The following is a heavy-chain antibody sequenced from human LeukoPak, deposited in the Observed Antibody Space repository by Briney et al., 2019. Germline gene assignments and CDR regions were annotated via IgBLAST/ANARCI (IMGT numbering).Heavy chain of an antibody. Sequence: ASVKVSCKASVYTFPSYFMHWVRQATGQGLEWMGIINPTGGSTTYAQKSQGRVTMTRDTSTSTVYMELSSLRSDDTAVYYCARTAARRFDYWGQGTLVTVSS. CDR1: VYTFPSYF. V-gene: IGHV1-46*01. CDR2: INPTGGST. J-gene: IGHJ4*02. CDR3: ARTAARRFDY. D-gene: IGHD6-6*01.